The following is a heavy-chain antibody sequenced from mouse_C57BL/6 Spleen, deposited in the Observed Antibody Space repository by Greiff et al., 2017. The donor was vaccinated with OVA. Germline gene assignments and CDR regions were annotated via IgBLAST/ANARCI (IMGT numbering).Heavy chain of an antibody. CDR2: INPGSGGT. D-gene: IGHD3-2*02. V-gene: IGHV1-54*01. CDR1: GYAFTNYL. J-gene: IGHJ2*01. CDR3: ARSSSGYDY. Sequence: QVQLKESGAELVRPGTSVKVSCKASGYAFTNYLIEWVKQRPGQGLEWIGVINPGSGGTNYNEKFKGKATLTADKSSSTAYMQLSSLTSEDSAVYFCARSSSGYDYWGKGTTLTVSS.